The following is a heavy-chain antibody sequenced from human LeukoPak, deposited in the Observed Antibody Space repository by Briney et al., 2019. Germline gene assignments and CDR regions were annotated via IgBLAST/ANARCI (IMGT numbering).Heavy chain of an antibody. Sequence: GGSLRLSCAASGFTFSDYEMTWVRHSPGKGLEWISYISSDGSYIYYADSVKGRFTISRDNAKNSVYLQMNSLRVEDTAVYYCARDRTGDLDYWGQGTLVTVSS. D-gene: IGHD3/OR15-3a*01. V-gene: IGHV3-48*03. CDR3: ARDRTGDLDY. J-gene: IGHJ4*02. CDR2: ISSDGSYI. CDR1: GFTFSDYE.